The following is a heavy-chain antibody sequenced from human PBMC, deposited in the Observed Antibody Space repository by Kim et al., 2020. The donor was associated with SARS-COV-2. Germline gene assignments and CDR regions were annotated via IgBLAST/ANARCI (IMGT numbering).Heavy chain of an antibody. Sequence: ASVKVSCKASGYTFTSYGISWVRQAPGQGLEWMGWISAYNGNTNYAQKLQGRVTMTTDTSTSTAYMELRSLRSDDTAVYYCARDWSRYCSSTSCSSSFDYWGQGTLVTVSS. CDR1: GYTFTSYG. J-gene: IGHJ4*02. V-gene: IGHV1-18*04. D-gene: IGHD2-2*01. CDR3: ARDWSRYCSSTSCSSSFDY. CDR2: ISAYNGNT.